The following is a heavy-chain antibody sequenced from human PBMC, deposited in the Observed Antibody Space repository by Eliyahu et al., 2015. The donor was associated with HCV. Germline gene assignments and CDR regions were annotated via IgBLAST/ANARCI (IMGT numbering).Heavy chain of an antibody. V-gene: IGHV3-11*06. CDR2: ISGSSIYT. J-gene: IGHJ4*02. Sequence: QVQLVESGGGLVKPGGSLRLSCAASGFTFSAYYMSWFRQAPGKGLEWVSYISGSSIYTKYADSVKGRFTISRDNAKNSLFLQMNSLRAEDSAVYYCARALVSSYHDSSGYSSYYFDYWGQGTLVTVSS. D-gene: IGHD3-22*01. CDR1: GFTFSAYY. CDR3: ARALVSSYHDSSGYSSYYFDY.